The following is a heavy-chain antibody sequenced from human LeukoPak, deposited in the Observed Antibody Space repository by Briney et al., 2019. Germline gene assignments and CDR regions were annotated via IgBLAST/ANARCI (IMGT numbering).Heavy chain of an antibody. CDR2: IYYSGST. D-gene: IGHD2-2*01. CDR3: ARACCSSTSCYEDYYYYYGMDV. J-gene: IGHJ6*02. CDR1: GGSISSYY. V-gene: IGHV4-59*01. Sequence: SETLSLTCTVSGGSISSYYWSWIRQPPGKGLEWIGYIYYSGSTNYNPSLKSRVTISVDTSKNQFSLKLSSVTAADTAVYYCARACCSSTSCYEDYYYYYGMDVWGQGTTVTVSS.